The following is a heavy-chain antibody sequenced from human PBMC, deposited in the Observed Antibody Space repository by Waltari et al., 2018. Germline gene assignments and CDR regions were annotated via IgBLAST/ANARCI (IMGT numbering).Heavy chain of an antibody. D-gene: IGHD6-19*01. V-gene: IGHV3-48*02. CDR2: ITSSSATI. Sequence: EVQLVESGGDLVQPGGSLSLSCAASGFTFSSYSMNWVRQAPGRGLEWISYITSSSATIFYADSVKGRFTISRDNAQHSLYLQMNSLRDEDTAIYYCATHLPVAGYWGQGTLVTVSS. CDR3: ATHLPVAGY. J-gene: IGHJ4*02. CDR1: GFTFSSYS.